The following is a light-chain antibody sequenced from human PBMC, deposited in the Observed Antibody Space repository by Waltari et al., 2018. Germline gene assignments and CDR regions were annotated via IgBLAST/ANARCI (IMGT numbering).Light chain of an antibody. CDR3: QQGFSYPYT. J-gene: IGKJ2*01. V-gene: IGKV1-39*01. CDR1: QLINKY. CDR2: AES. Sequence: DIRLTQSPSSLSASVGDRVTITCRTSQLINKYLNWYQQKPGGVPKLLIYAESTLQTGVPSRFSGSGSVTTFTLTINSLQPEDFATYYCQQGFSYPYTFGPGTKLEI.